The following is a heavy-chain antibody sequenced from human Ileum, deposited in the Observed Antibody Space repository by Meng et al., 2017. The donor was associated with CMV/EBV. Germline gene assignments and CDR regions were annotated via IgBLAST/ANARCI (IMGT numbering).Heavy chain of an antibody. Sequence: VSGGSISDSNWWTWVRQPPGKGLEWIGEVSHTGTIQYNPSLKSRVVISVDGSKNQFSLKLSSVAAADTAVYSCAKKNPGSPARFDPWGQGILVTVSS. J-gene: IGHJ5*02. D-gene: IGHD1-26*01. CDR1: GGSISDSNW. V-gene: IGHV4-4*01. CDR2: VSHTGTI. CDR3: AKKNPGSPARFDP.